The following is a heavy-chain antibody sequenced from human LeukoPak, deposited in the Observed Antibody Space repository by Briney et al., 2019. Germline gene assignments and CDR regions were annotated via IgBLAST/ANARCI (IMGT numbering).Heavy chain of an antibody. CDR2: ITGTGGST. V-gene: IGHV3-23*01. D-gene: IGHD4-17*01. J-gene: IGHJ4*02. CDR1: GFTFSTYA. CDR3: ARDSYGDFSFDY. Sequence: GGSLRLSCAASGFTFSTYAMSWVRQAPGQGLEWVSTITGTGGSTYYADSVKGRFTTSRDNSKNTLYLQMNSLRAEDAAVYYCARDSYGDFSFDYWGQGTLVTVSS.